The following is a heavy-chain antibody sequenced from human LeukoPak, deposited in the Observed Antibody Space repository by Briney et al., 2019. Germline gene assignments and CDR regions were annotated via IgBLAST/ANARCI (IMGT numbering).Heavy chain of an antibody. Sequence: SETLSLTCAVYGGSFSGYYWSRIRQPPGKGLEWIGEINHSGSTNYNPSLKSRVTISVDTSKNQFSLKLSSVTAADTAVYYCARAHPVGASGGYYFDYWGQGTLVTVSS. CDR2: INHSGST. D-gene: IGHD1-26*01. CDR1: GGSFSGYY. V-gene: IGHV4-34*01. CDR3: ARAHPVGASGGYYFDY. J-gene: IGHJ4*02.